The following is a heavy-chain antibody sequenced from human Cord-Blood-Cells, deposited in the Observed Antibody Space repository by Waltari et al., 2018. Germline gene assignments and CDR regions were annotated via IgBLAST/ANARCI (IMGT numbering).Heavy chain of an antibody. D-gene: IGHD2-8*01. Sequence: EVQLVESVGGLVQPGRSLSLSCAASGFTFDDYAMHWVRPAPGKGLEWVSGMSWNSGSIGYADSVKGRFTISRDNAKNSLYLQMNSLRAEDTALYYCAKDIGGDIVLMVYAYWGQGTLVTVSS. CDR1: GFTFDDYA. J-gene: IGHJ4*02. CDR2: MSWNSGSI. V-gene: IGHV3-9*01. CDR3: AKDIGGDIVLMVYAY.